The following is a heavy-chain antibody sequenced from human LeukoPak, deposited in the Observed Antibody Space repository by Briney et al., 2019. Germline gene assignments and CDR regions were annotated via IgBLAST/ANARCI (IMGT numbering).Heavy chain of an antibody. D-gene: IGHD6-13*01. CDR2: ISSSSSYI. J-gene: IGHJ4*02. CDR1: GFTVSSNY. Sequence: GGSLTLSCAASGFTVSSNYMNWLRQAPGKGLEWVSYISSSSSYIYYADSVRGRFTISRDNAKNSLYLQMNSLRAEDTAVYYCAKEREYSSICLYYWGQGTLVTVSS. V-gene: IGHV3-21*04. CDR3: AKEREYSSICLYY.